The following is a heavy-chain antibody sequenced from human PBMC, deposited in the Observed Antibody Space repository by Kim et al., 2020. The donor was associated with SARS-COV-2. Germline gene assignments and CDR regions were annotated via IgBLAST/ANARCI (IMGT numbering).Heavy chain of an antibody. Sequence: SETLSLTCAVYGGSFSGYYWSWIRQPPGKGLEWIGEINHSGSTNYNPSLKSRVTISVDTSKNQFSLKLSSVTAADTAVYYCASEYSSSNYWGQGTLVTVSS. CDR2: INHSGST. D-gene: IGHD6-6*01. CDR3: ASEYSSSNY. CDR1: GGSFSGYY. V-gene: IGHV4-34*01. J-gene: IGHJ4*02.